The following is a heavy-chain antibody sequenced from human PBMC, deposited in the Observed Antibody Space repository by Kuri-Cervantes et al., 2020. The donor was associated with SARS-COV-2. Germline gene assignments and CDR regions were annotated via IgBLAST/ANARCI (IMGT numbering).Heavy chain of an antibody. Sequence: GESLKISCAASGFTFSSYVMSWVRQAPGKGLEWVSTISGSGGSTYYADSVKGRFTISRDNAKNSLYLQMNSLRAEDTAVYYCAENRDGYKLAFDIWGQGTMVTVSS. CDR2: ISGSGGST. J-gene: IGHJ3*02. CDR1: GFTFSSYV. D-gene: IGHD5-24*01. CDR3: AENRDGYKLAFDI. V-gene: IGHV3-23*01.